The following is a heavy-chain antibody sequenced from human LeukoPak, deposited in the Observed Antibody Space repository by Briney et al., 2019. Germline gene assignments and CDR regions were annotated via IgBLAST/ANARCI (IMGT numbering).Heavy chain of an antibody. Sequence: GGSLRLSCVASGFSFDSYWMNWVRQAPGRGLEWVANINNDATEKYYVDSVKGRFTISRDNAKKSLYLQMNSLRAEDTAVYYCARGDDYMAVWGKGTTVTISS. CDR2: INNDATEK. V-gene: IGHV3-7*01. J-gene: IGHJ6*03. CDR1: GFSFDSYW. CDR3: ARGDDYMAV.